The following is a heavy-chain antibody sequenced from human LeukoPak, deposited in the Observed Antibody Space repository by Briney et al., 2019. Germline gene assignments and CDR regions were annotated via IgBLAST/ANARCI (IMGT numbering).Heavy chain of an antibody. CDR2: IYYSGST. V-gene: IGHV4-59*08. CDR1: GGSISNYY. Sequence: SETLSLTCTVSGGSISNYYWTWIRQPPGKGLEWIGYIYYSGSTNYSPSLQRRVTISLDTSKNQFSLKLNSVTAADTAVYYCARGLDSGFYQYKGFAPWGQGTLVTVSS. J-gene: IGHJ5*02. D-gene: IGHD3-22*01. CDR3: ARGLDSGFYQYKGFAP.